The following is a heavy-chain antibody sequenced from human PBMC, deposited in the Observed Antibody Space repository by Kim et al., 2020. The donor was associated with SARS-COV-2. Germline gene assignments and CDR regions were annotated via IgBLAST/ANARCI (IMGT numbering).Heavy chain of an antibody. CDR2: IKSKTDGGTT. V-gene: IGHV3-15*01. Sequence: GGSLRLSCAASGFTFSNAWMSWVRQAPGKGLEWVGRIKSKTDGGTTDYAAPVKGRFTISRDDSKNTLYLQMNSLKTEDTAVYYCTTQIKSPYDYIWGSYRYTIDGTYDYWGQGTLVTVSS. J-gene: IGHJ4*02. D-gene: IGHD3-16*02. CDR3: TTQIKSPYDYIWGSYRYTIDGTYDY. CDR1: GFTFSNAW.